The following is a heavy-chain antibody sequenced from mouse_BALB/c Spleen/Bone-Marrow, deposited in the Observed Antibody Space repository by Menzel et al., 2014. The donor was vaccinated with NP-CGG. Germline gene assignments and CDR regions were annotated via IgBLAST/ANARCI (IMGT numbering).Heavy chain of an antibody. J-gene: IGHJ2*01. CDR2: ISCYNGAS. CDR3: ARRRDGTNYFDY. Sequence: VKTGASVKISCKASGYSFTGYYMHWIKQSHGKGLEWIGYISCYNGASGYNQKFKGKATFTVDTSSTIAYMQFNSLTSEDSAVYYCARRRDGTNYFDYWGQGTTLTVSS. CDR1: GYSFTGYY. D-gene: IGHD2-1*01. V-gene: IGHV1S34*01.